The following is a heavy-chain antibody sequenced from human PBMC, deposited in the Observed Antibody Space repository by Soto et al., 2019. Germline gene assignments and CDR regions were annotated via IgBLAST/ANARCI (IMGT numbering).Heavy chain of an antibody. CDR2: IYYSGST. CDR3: AIFFFHAEDGIRDAVPVSAFLLNRSSDL. V-gene: IGHV4-39*01. D-gene: IGHD2-15*01. J-gene: IGHJ2*01. Sequence: RKGMEWIGSIYYSGSTYYNPSLKSRVTISVDTSKNQFSLKLSSVTAADTAVYYCAIFFFHAEDGIRDAVPVSAFLLNRSSDL.